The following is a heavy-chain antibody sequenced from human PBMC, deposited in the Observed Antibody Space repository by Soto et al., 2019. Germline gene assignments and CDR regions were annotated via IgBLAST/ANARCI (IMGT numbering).Heavy chain of an antibody. D-gene: IGHD3-10*01. Sequence: VQLVESGGGVVQPGRSLRLSCAASGFTFSSYGMHWVRQAPGKGLEWVAVIWYDGSNKYYADSVKGRFTISRDNSKNTLYLQMNSLRAEDTAVYYCATDYYGSGSYYNPYYYYGMDVWGQGTTVTVS. CDR2: IWYDGSNK. CDR3: ATDYYGSGSYYNPYYYYGMDV. CDR1: GFTFSSYG. V-gene: IGHV3-33*01. J-gene: IGHJ6*02.